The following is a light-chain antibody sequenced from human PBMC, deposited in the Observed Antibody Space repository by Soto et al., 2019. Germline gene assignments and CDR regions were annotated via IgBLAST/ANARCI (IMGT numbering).Light chain of an antibody. J-gene: IGKJ4*01. Sequence: DIVMTQSPLSLPVTPGEPASISCRSSQSLLYSDGYNYLNWYLQRPGQSPHLLIYLGSIRASGVPDRFSGRGSGTDFTLKISRVEAEYVGVYHCMQALQIPLTFGGGTKVEI. CDR3: MQALQIPLT. V-gene: IGKV2-28*01. CDR1: QSLLYSDGYNY. CDR2: LGS.